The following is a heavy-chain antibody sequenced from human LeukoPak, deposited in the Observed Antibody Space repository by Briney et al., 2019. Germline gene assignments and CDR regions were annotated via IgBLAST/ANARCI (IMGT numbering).Heavy chain of an antibody. D-gene: IGHD6-19*01. CDR2: IYPGDSDT. CDR3: ARHRPYSSGWRHFDY. V-gene: IGHV5-51*01. CDR1: GYSFSSYW. J-gene: IGHJ4*02. Sequence: GESLKISCRGSGYSFSSYWIGWVRQMPGKGLEWMGIIYPGDSDTRYSPSFQGQVTISADKSISTAYLQWSSLTASDTAMYYCARHRPYSSGWRHFDYWGQGTLVTVSS.